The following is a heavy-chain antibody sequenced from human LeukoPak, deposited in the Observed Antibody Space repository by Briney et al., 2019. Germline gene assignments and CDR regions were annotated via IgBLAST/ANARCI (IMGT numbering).Heavy chain of an antibody. Sequence: GGSLRLSCAASGFTFSSYAMSWVRQAPGKGLEWVSAISSSGSSTYYADSVKGRFTISRDNSKNTLYLQMNSLRAEDTAVYYCANDRGVATIYYIDYWVQGTMVTVSS. CDR2: ISSSGSST. CDR3: ANDRGVATIYYIDY. J-gene: IGHJ4*02. CDR1: GFTFSSYA. D-gene: IGHD5-12*01. V-gene: IGHV3-23*01.